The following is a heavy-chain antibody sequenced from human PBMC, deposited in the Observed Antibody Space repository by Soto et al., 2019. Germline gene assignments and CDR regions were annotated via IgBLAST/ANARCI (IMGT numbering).Heavy chain of an antibody. D-gene: IGHD6-13*01. CDR3: ARDAGGVAAAGTPYCFDY. CDR2: VNPSGGST. CDR1: GYTFTSYY. Sequence: GASVKVSCKASGYTFTSYYMHWVRQAPGQGLEWMGIVNPSGGSTSYAQKFQGRVTMTRDTSTSTVYMELSSLRSEDMAVYYCARDAGGVAAAGTPYCFDYWGQGTLVTVSS. J-gene: IGHJ4*02. V-gene: IGHV1-46*01.